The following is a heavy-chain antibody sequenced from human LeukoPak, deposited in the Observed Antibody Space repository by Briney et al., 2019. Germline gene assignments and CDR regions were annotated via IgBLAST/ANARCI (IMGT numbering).Heavy chain of an antibody. J-gene: IGHJ4*02. CDR2: INPKSGGT. Sequence: ASVKVSCKASGYTFTNYYMHWVRQGPGLGVEWMGWINPKSGGTSYPQKFQGRLTMTRDTSISTAYMELSRLGSDDTAVYYCVPSANYYYFDCWGQGTLVTVSS. CDR1: GYTFTNYY. D-gene: IGHD4/OR15-4a*01. V-gene: IGHV1-2*02. CDR3: VPSANYYYFDC.